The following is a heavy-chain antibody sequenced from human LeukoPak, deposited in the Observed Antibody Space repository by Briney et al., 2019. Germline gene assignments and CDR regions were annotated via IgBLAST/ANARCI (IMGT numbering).Heavy chain of an antibody. CDR3: AKDLNGRLFDY. D-gene: IGHD2-8*01. CDR2: ISYDGSNK. J-gene: IGHJ4*02. Sequence: GGSLRLSCAASGFTFSSYGMYWVRQAPGKGLEWVAVISYDGSNKYYAVSVKGRFTISRDNSKNTLYLQMNSLRAEDTAVYYCAKDLNGRLFDYWGQGTLVTVSS. V-gene: IGHV3-30*18. CDR1: GFTFSSYG.